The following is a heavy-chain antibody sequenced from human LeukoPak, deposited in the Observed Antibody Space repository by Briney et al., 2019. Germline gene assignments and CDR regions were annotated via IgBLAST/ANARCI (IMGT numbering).Heavy chain of an antibody. Sequence: GRSLRLSCAASGFTFSSYAMHWVRQAPGKGLEWVAVISYDGSNKYYADSVKGRFTISRDNSKNTLYLQMNSLRAEDTAVYYCARAVGTTSSYWGQGTLVTVSS. J-gene: IGHJ4*02. D-gene: IGHD4-17*01. CDR2: ISYDGSNK. CDR3: ARAVGTTSSY. V-gene: IGHV3-30*04. CDR1: GFTFSSYA.